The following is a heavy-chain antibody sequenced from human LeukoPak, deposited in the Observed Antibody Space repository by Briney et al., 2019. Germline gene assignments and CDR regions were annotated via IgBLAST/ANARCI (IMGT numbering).Heavy chain of an antibody. J-gene: IGHJ3*02. V-gene: IGHV4-39*01. Sequence: SETLSLTCTVSGGSISSSSYYWGWIRQPPGKGLEWIGSISYSGSTYYNPSLRGRVTISGETSKNQFSLKLSSVTAADTAVYYCATTRRILDAFDIWGQGTMVTVSS. CDR2: ISYSGST. CDR3: ATTRRILDAFDI. D-gene: IGHD2-15*01. CDR1: GGSISSSSYY.